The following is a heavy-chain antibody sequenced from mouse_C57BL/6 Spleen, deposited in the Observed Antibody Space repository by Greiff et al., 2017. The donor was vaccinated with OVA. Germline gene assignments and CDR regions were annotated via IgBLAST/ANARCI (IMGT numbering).Heavy chain of an antibody. CDR3: ARNQGSSYAMDY. V-gene: IGHV2-2*01. Sequence: VKLVESGPGLVQPSQSLSITCTVSGFSLTSYGVHWVRQSPGKGLEWLGVIWSGGSTDYNAAFISRLSISKDNSKIQVFFKMNSLQADDTAIYYCARNQGSSYAMDYWGQGTSVTVSS. CDR1: GFSLTSYG. D-gene: IGHD1-1*01. CDR2: IWSGGST. J-gene: IGHJ4*01.